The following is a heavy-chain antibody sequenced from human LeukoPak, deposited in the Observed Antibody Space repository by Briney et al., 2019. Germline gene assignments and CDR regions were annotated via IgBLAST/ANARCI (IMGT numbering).Heavy chain of an antibody. CDR3: ARGSHPVTGTLGGYFDP. CDR2: IYYSGST. V-gene: IGHV4-39*02. CDR1: GGSISSSSYY. D-gene: IGHD6-19*01. J-gene: IGHJ4*02. Sequence: SETLSLTCTVSGGSISSSSYYRGWIRQPPGKGLEWIGSIYYSGSTYYNPSLKSRVTISLDASNKQFSLRLSSVTAADTAVYYCARGSHPVTGTLGGYFDPWGQGTLVTVSS.